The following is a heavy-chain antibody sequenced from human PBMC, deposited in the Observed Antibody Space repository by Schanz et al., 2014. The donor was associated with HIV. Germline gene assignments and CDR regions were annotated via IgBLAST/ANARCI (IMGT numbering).Heavy chain of an antibody. CDR3: AKMDAAMGINWFDP. CDR1: GYTFTSYD. CDR2: MNPNSGNT. J-gene: IGHJ5*02. V-gene: IGHV1-8*01. Sequence: QVQLVQSGAEGKKPGASVKVSCKASGYTFTSYDINWVRQATGQGLEWMGWMNPNSGNTGYAQKFQGRVTMTRNTSITTAYMELSSLRSEDTAVYFCAKMDAAMGINWFDPWGQGTLVTVSS. D-gene: IGHD5-18*01.